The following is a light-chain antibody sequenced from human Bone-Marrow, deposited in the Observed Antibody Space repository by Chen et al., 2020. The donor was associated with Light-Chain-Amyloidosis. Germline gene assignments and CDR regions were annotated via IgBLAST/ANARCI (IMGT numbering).Light chain of an antibody. V-gene: IGKV4-1*01. CDR3: QQYYSTPLT. CDR2: WAS. Sequence: DIVMTQSPDSLAVSLGERDTINCKASQSVLYSSNNKNYLAWYQQKPGQPTKLLIYWASTRESGVPDRFSGSGSGTDFTLTISSLQAEDVAVYYCQQYYSTPLTFGQGTKVEIK. J-gene: IGKJ1*01. CDR1: QSVLYSSNNKNY.